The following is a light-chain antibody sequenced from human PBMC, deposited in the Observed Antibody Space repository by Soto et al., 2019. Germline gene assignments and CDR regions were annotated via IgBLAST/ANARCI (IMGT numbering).Light chain of an antibody. CDR3: QQYNSYSHFT. CDR2: DAS. J-gene: IGKJ2*01. V-gene: IGKV1-5*01. Sequence: DIQMTQSPSTLSASVGDRVTITCRASQSISSRLAWYQQKPGKAPKLLIYDASSLESGVPSRFSGSGSGTKFTLTISSLQPDDFATYYCQQYNSYSHFTFGQGTKLEIK. CDR1: QSISSR.